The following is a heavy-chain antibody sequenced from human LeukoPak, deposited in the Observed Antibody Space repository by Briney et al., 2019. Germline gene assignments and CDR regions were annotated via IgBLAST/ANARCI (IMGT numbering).Heavy chain of an antibody. J-gene: IGHJ4*01. V-gene: IGHV4-30-2*01. CDR3: ARGFSDYPYYFDN. Sequence: KASETLSLTCTVSGGSISSDTYSYNWIRQPPGKGLEWIGYIFHTGNTYYSPSLKSRVTIAIDMSKKQFSLRLSSVTAADTAVHYCARGFSDYPYYFDNWGLGTLVTVSS. D-gene: IGHD4-17*01. CDR1: GGSISSDTYS. CDR2: IFHTGNT.